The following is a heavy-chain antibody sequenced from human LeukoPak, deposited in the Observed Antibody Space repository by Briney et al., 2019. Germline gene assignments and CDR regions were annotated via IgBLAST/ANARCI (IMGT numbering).Heavy chain of an antibody. J-gene: IGHJ4*02. CDR1: GFTVSSNY. V-gene: IGHV3-53*01. CDR2: IYSGGST. D-gene: IGHD3-22*01. Sequence: PGGSLRLSCAASGFTVSSNYMSWVRQAPGKGLEWVSVIYSGGSTYYADSVKGRFTISRDNSKTTLYLQMNSLRAEDTAVYYCAREGDSSGYYYWGQGTLVTVSS. CDR3: AREGDSSGYYY.